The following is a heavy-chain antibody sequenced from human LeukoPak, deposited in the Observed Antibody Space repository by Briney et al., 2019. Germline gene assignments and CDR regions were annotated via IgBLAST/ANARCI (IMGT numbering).Heavy chain of an antibody. CDR2: INPNSGGT. J-gene: IGHJ4*02. CDR1: GYTFTGYY. CDR3: ARERTYDSSGYDY. V-gene: IGHV1-2*02. D-gene: IGHD3-22*01. Sequence: ASVKVSCKASGYTFTGYYMHWVRQAPGQGLEWMGWINPNSGGTNYAQKFQGRVTMTRDTSISTAYMELSRLRSDDTAVYYCARERTYDSSGYDYWGQGTLVTVSS.